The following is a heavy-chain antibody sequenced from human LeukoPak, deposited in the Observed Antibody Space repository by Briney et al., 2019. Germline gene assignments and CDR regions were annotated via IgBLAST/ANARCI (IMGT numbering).Heavy chain of an antibody. CDR2: IIPIFGTA. D-gene: IGHD2-2*01. Sequence: SVKVSCKASGGTFSSYAISWVRQAPGQGLEWMGGIIPIFGTANYAQKFQGRVTITADESTSTAYVELSSLRSEDTAVYYCARASDGYQLLSAFDYWGQGTLVTVSS. CDR1: GGTFSSYA. CDR3: ARASDGYQLLSAFDY. J-gene: IGHJ4*02. V-gene: IGHV1-69*13.